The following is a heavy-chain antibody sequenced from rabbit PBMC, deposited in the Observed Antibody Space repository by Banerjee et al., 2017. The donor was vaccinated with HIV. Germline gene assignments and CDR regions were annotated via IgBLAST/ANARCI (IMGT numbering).Heavy chain of an antibody. D-gene: IGHD4-1*01. CDR2: IYAGSTGTT. CDR3: AGDPWSGWNL. Sequence: QEQLEESGGDLVKPGASLTLTCTASGFSFSTAVWIYWVRQAPGKGLEWIACIYAGSTGTTYYASWAKGRFTISKTSSTTVTLQMTSLTAADTATYFCAGDPWSGWNLWGQGTLVTVS. J-gene: IGHJ4*01. CDR1: GFSFSTAVW. V-gene: IGHV1S45*01.